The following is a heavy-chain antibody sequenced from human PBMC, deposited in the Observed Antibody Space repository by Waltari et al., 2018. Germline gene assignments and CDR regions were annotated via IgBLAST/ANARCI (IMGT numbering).Heavy chain of an antibody. D-gene: IGHD6-13*01. Sequence: QVQLVESGGGLIQPGRSLRLSCAASGFTFSSYAIHWVRQAPGKGVEGVAVISYDGSNKYYADSVKGRFTISRDNSKNTLYLQMNSLRAEDTAVYYCACSSSWYNAFDIWGQGTMVTVSS. CDR1: GFTFSSYA. J-gene: IGHJ3*02. CDR2: ISYDGSNK. CDR3: ACSSSWYNAFDI. V-gene: IGHV3-30-3*01.